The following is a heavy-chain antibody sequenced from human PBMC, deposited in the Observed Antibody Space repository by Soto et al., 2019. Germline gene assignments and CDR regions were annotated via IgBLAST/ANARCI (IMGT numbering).Heavy chain of an antibody. CDR3: ARDRSLIFAVPPYGMDV. Sequence: QVQLVESGGGLVKPGGSLRLSCAASGFSFSDSYMSWVRQAPGKGLEWVARISESGGSTSYADSVKGRFTISRDNARDSLYLHMDNLRAEDTAVYYCARDRSLIFAVPPYGMDVWGQGTTVIVSS. D-gene: IGHD3-3*01. J-gene: IGHJ6*02. V-gene: IGHV3-11*04. CDR1: GFSFSDSY. CDR2: ISESGGST.